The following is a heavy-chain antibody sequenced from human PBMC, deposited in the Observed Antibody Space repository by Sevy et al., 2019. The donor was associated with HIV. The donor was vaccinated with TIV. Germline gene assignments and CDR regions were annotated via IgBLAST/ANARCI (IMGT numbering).Heavy chain of an antibody. D-gene: IGHD6-13*01. Sequence: SETLSLTCTVSGGSISSYYWSWIRQPPGKGLEWIGYIYYSGSTNYNPSLKSRVTISVDTSKNQFSLKLGSVTAADTAVYYCARSHSSSWYVAIDPWGQGTLVTVSS. V-gene: IGHV4-59*01. J-gene: IGHJ5*02. CDR3: ARSHSSSWYVAIDP. CDR1: GGSISSYY. CDR2: IYYSGST.